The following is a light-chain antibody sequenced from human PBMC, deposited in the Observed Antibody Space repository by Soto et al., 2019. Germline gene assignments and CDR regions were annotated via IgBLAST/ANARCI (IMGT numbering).Light chain of an antibody. CDR3: QQYNNWLYT. Sequence: EIVMTQSPVTLSVSPGERATLSCRASQSVSSNLAWYQQKPGQAPRLLIYGASTRATGIPARFSGSGSGTEFTLTISSLQSEDFAVYYCQQYNNWLYTFGQGTKLEIK. J-gene: IGKJ2*01. V-gene: IGKV3-15*01. CDR1: QSVSSN. CDR2: GAS.